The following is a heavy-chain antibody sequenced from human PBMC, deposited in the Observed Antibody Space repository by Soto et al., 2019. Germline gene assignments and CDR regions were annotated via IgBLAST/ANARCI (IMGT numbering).Heavy chain of an antibody. V-gene: IGHV4-34*01. Sequence: SETLSLTCAVYGGSFSGYYGSWIRQPPGKGLEWIGEINHSGSTNYNPSLKSRVTISVDTSKNQFSLKLSSVTAADTAVYYCARGDYYDSSGNKGWFDPWGQGTLVTVSS. CDR2: INHSGST. CDR1: GGSFSGYY. J-gene: IGHJ5*02. CDR3: ARGDYYDSSGNKGWFDP. D-gene: IGHD3-22*01.